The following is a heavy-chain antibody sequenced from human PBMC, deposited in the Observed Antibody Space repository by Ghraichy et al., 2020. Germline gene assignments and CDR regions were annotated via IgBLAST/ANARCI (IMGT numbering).Heavy chain of an antibody. CDR2: IIPILGIA. Sequence: SVKVSCKASGGTFSSYTISWVRQAPGQGLEWMGRIIPILGIANYAQKFQGRVTITADKSTSTAYMELSSLRSEDTAVYYCAGPRVVYSTPYYYYGMDVWGQGTTVTVSS. V-gene: IGHV1-69*02. J-gene: IGHJ6*02. CDR3: AGPRVVYSTPYYYYGMDV. D-gene: IGHD2-15*01. CDR1: GGTFSSYT.